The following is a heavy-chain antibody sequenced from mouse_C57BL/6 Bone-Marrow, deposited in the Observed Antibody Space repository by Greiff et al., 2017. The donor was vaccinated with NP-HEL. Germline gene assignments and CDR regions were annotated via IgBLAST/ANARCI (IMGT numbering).Heavy chain of an antibody. Sequence: EVKLVESGGGLVKPGGSLKLSCAASGFTFSDYGMHWVRQAPEKGLEWVAYISSGSSTIYYADTVKGRFTISRDNAKNTLFLQMTSLRSEDTAMYYCARGTTVVTFDVWGTGTTVTVSS. CDR3: ARGTTVVTFDV. CDR1: GFTFSDYG. CDR2: ISSGSSTI. J-gene: IGHJ1*03. V-gene: IGHV5-17*01. D-gene: IGHD1-1*01.